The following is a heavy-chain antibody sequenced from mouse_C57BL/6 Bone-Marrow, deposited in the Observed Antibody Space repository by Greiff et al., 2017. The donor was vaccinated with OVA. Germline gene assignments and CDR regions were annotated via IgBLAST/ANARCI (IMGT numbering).Heavy chain of an antibody. CDR1: GYTFTSYW. V-gene: IGHV1-50*01. J-gene: IGHJ4*01. CDR3: ARSPYYYGSSLYAMDY. CDR2: IDPSDSYT. D-gene: IGHD1-1*01. Sequence: VQLQQPGAELVKPGASVKLSCKASGYTFTSYWMQWVKQRPGQGLEWIGEIDPSDSYTNYNQKFKGKATLTVDTSSSTSYMQLSSLTSEDSAFYYGARSPYYYGSSLYAMDYWGQGTTVTVSS.